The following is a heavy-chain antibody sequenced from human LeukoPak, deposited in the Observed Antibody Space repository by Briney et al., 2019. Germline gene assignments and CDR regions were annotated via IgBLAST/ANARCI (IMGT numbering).Heavy chain of an antibody. Sequence: PSETLSLTCAVYGGSFSGYYWSWIRQPPGKGLEWIGGINHSGSTNYNPSLKSRVTISVDTSKNQFSLKLSSVTAADTAVYYCARVREYYGSGSYYNVPRINWFDPWGQGTLVTVSS. CDR3: ARVREYYGSGSYYNVPRINWFDP. CDR2: INHSGST. J-gene: IGHJ5*02. D-gene: IGHD3-10*01. V-gene: IGHV4-34*01. CDR1: GGSFSGYY.